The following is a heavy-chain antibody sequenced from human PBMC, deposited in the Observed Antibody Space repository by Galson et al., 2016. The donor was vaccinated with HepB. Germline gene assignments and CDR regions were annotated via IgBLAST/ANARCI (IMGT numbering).Heavy chain of an antibody. CDR1: GFAFSSHW. J-gene: IGHJ5*02. V-gene: IGHV3-74*01. Sequence: SLRLSCAASGFAFSSHWMHWVRQDLGKGLVWVSRINSDGTISNYADSLKGRFTISRDNAKNTLYLQMNSLRAEETAVYFCVRDHSVVPTTAYNWFDPWGRGTLLTVSS. CDR3: VRDHSVVPTTAYNWFDP. D-gene: IGHD4-23*01. CDR2: INSDGTIS.